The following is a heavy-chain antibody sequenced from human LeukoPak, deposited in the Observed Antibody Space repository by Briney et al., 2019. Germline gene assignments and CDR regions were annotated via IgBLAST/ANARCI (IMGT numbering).Heavy chain of an antibody. CDR2: IYYSGST. D-gene: IGHD5-18*01. CDR3: AREGAGIQLFDY. J-gene: IGHJ4*02. V-gene: IGHV4-59*01. Sequence: SETLSLTCTVSGGSISSYYWSWIRQPPGKGLEWIGTIYYSGSTKNNPSLKSRVTISVDTSKNQFSLKLSSVTAADTAVYYCAREGAGIQLFDYGGQGTRVTVSP. CDR1: GGSISSYY.